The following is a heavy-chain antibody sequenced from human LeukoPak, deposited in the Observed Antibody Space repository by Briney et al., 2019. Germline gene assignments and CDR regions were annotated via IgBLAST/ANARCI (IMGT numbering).Heavy chain of an antibody. Sequence: GGSLRLSCAASGFTVTSNYMSWVRQAPGKGLEWVSIILGSGDTCYADSVKGRFTISRDNSKNTLYLQMNSLRAEDTAVYYCAKDQTMIVVVIMDYWGQGTLVTVSS. D-gene: IGHD3-22*01. CDR2: ILGSGDT. V-gene: IGHV3-53*01. CDR1: GFTVTSNY. J-gene: IGHJ4*02. CDR3: AKDQTMIVVVIMDY.